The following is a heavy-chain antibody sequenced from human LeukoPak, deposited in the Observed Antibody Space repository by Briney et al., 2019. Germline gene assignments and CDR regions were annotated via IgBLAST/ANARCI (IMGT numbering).Heavy chain of an antibody. CDR1: GFTFDDYA. D-gene: IGHD3-3*01. J-gene: IGHJ6*02. CDR2: ISWNSGSI. CDR3: AKDKAYYDFWSGPGGMDV. V-gene: IGHV3-9*01. Sequence: GGSLRLSCAASGFTFDDYAMHWVRQAPGKGLEWVSCISWNSGSIGYADSVKGRFTISRDNAKNSLYLQMNSLRAEDTALYYCAKDKAYYDFWSGPGGMDVWGQGTTVTVSS.